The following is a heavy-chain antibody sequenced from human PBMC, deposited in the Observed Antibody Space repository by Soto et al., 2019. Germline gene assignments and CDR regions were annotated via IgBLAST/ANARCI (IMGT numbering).Heavy chain of an antibody. J-gene: IGHJ4*02. CDR2: INPSGGST. D-gene: IGHD6-13*01. CDR3: ARRYSSRTFDY. V-gene: IGHV1-46*01. Sequence: ASVKVSCKASGYTFTSYGISWVRQAPGQGLEWMGIINPSGGSTSYAQKFQGRVTMTRDTSTSTVYMELSSLRSEDTAVYYGARRYSSRTFDYWGQGTLVTVSS. CDR1: GYTFTSYG.